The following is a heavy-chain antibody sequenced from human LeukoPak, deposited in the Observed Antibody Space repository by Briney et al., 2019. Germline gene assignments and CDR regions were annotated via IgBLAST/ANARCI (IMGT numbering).Heavy chain of an antibody. J-gene: IGHJ4*02. CDR2: IYYSGTT. CDR1: VGSISSYY. Sequence: SETLSLTCTVSVGSISSYYWSWIRQPPGKGLEWIGYIYYSGTTNYNPSLKSRVTISVDTSKNQFSLKLSSVTAADTAVYYCASRTSGTHYFEYWGQGTLVTVSS. CDR3: ASRTSGTHYFEY. D-gene: IGHD1-26*01. V-gene: IGHV4-59*01.